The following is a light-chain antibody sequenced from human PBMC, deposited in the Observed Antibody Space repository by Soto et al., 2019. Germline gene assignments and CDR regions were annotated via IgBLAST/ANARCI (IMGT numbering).Light chain of an antibody. CDR1: SSDVGGYNY. Sequence: QSALTQPASVSGSPGQSISISCTGTSSDVGGYNYVSWYQQHPGKAPKLMIYDVTNRPSGISSRFSGSKSGNTASLTISGLQAEHEADYYCSSYTRSSTVVFGGGTKLTVL. V-gene: IGLV2-14*01. CDR3: SSYTRSSTVV. CDR2: DVT. J-gene: IGLJ2*01.